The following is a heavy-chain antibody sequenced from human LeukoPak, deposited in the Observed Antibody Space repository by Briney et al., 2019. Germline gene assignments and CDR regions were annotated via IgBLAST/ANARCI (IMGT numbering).Heavy chain of an antibody. CDR3: ARVIAAADHFDY. J-gene: IGHJ4*02. Sequence: PSETLSLTCTVSDDSISHYYWSWIRQPPGKGLEWIGYIYYSGSTNYNPSLKSRVTISVDTSKNQFSLKLSSVTAADTAVYYCARVIAAADHFDYWGQGTLVTVSS. D-gene: IGHD6-13*01. CDR2: IYYSGST. CDR1: DDSISHYY. V-gene: IGHV4-59*01.